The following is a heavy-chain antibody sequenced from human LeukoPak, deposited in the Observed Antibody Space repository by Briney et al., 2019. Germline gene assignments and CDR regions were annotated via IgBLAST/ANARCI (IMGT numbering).Heavy chain of an antibody. J-gene: IGHJ6*04. D-gene: IGHD3-10*01. CDR1: GFTFSSYS. CDR2: VSSSSSYI. V-gene: IGHV3-21*01. CDR3: ARSRGYYGSGSYRI. Sequence: GGSLRLSCAASGFTFSSYSMNWVRQAPGKGLEWVSSVSSSSSYIYYADSVKGRFTISRDNAKNSLYLQMNSLRAEDTAVYYCARSRGYYGSGSYRIWGKGTTVTISS.